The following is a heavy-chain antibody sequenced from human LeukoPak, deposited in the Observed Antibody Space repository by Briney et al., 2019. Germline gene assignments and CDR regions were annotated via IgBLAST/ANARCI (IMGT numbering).Heavy chain of an antibody. D-gene: IGHD3-9*01. CDR1: GFTFSSYS. J-gene: IGHJ5*02. Sequence: GGPVRLPCAASGFTFSSYSMNWLRQAPGKGLEWVSSFSSSNSYIYYADSVKGRFTISRDNSKNSLYLQMNSLRAEDTAVYYCARDSDDILTGYSPNWFDPRGQGTLVTVSS. CDR3: ARDSDDILTGYSPNWFDP. V-gene: IGHV3-21*01. CDR2: FSSSNSYI.